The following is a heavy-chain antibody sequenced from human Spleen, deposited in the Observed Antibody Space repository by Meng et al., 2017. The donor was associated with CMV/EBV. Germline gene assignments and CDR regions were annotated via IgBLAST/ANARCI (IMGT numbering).Heavy chain of an antibody. Sequence: SETLSLTCTVSGGSISSSSYYWGWIRQPPGKGLEWIGSIYYSGSTYYNPSLKSRVTISVDTSKNQFSLKLSSVTAADTAVYYCARRWYYYDSSGSLDYGMDVWGQGTTVTVSS. D-gene: IGHD3-22*01. J-gene: IGHJ6*02. CDR1: GGSISSSSYY. V-gene: IGHV4-39*01. CDR2: IYYSGST. CDR3: ARRWYYYDSSGSLDYGMDV.